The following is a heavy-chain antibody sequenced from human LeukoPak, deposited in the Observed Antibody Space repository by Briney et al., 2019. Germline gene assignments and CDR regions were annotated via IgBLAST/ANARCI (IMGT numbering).Heavy chain of an antibody. CDR3: ARPYYYDSRIDP. Sequence: SQTLSLTCTVSGGSISSGVYYWSWIRQPPGKGLEWIGYMYYSGSTYYNPSLKSRATISVDTSKNQFSLKLSSVTAADTAVYYCARPYYYDSRIDPWGQGTLVTVSS. CDR1: GGSISSGVYY. D-gene: IGHD3-22*01. CDR2: MYYSGST. V-gene: IGHV4-30-4*01. J-gene: IGHJ5*02.